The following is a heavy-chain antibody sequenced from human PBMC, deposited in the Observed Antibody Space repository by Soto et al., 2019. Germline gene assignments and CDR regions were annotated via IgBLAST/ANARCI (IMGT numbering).Heavy chain of an antibody. CDR2: ISGSGGST. CDR1: GFTFSSYA. J-gene: IGHJ4*02. CDR3: AKDLKRGYSGDSGY. Sequence: EVQLLESGGGLVQPGGSLRLSCAASGFTFSSYAMSWVRQAPGKGLEWVSAISGSGGSTYYADSVKGRFTISRDNSKNTQYLQMNSLRAEDTAVYYCAKDLKRGYSGDSGYWGQGTLVTVSS. V-gene: IGHV3-23*01. D-gene: IGHD1-26*01.